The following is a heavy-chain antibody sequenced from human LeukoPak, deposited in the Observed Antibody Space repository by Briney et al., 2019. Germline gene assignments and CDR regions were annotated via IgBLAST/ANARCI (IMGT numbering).Heavy chain of an antibody. J-gene: IGHJ3*02. CDR1: GGSISSYY. CDR3: ARDRLYYDFWSGYSSDAFDI. Sequence: PSETLSLTCTVSGGSISSYYWSWIRQPPGKGLEWIGYIYYSGSTNYNPSLKSRVTISVDTPKYQFSLKLSSVTAADTAVYYCARDRLYYDFWSGYSSDAFDIWGQGTMVTVSS. CDR2: IYYSGST. D-gene: IGHD3-3*01. V-gene: IGHV4-59*01.